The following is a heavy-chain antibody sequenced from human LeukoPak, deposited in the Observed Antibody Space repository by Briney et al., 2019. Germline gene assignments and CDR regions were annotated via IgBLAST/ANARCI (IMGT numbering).Heavy chain of an antibody. Sequence: PGRSLRLSCAASGFTFSSYAMHWVRQAPGKGLEWVAVISYDGSNKYYADSVKGRFTISRDNSKNTLYLQMNSLRADDTAVYYCARDATRGGDNDYWGQGTRVIVSS. CDR3: ARDATRGGDNDY. CDR1: GFTFSSYA. J-gene: IGHJ4*02. V-gene: IGHV3-30-3*01. CDR2: ISYDGSNK. D-gene: IGHD2-21*02.